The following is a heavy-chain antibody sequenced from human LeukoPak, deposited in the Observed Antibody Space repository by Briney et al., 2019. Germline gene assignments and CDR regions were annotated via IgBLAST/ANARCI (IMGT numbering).Heavy chain of an antibody. D-gene: IGHD2-8*02. J-gene: IGHJ3*02. CDR2: IYPGDSDT. CDR1: GYSFTSYW. CDR3: ARVGRAGGGWPRVDAFDI. Sequence: GESLKISCKGSGYSFTSYWIGWVRQMPGKGLERMGIIYPGDSDTRYSPSFQGQVTISADKSISTAYLQWSSLKASDTAMYYCARVGRAGGGWPRVDAFDIWGQGTMVTVSS. V-gene: IGHV5-51*01.